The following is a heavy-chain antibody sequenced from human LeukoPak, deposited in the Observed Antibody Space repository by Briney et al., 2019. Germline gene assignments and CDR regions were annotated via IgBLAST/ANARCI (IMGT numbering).Heavy chain of an antibody. CDR2: IRSNFYGGTT. J-gene: IGHJ4*02. CDR1: GFTFGDYA. CDR3: TRGGGGDPVDY. D-gene: IGHD3-16*01. Sequence: GGSLRLSCTASGFTFGDYAMSWVRQAPGKGLEWVGFIRSNFYGGTTDYAASVKGRFTISRDGSKSIAYLQMNSLKAEDTAVYYCTRGGGGDPVDYWGQGALVTVSS. V-gene: IGHV3-49*04.